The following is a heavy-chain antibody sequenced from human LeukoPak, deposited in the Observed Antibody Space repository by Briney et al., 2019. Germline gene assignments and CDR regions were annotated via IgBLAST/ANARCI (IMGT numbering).Heavy chain of an antibody. Sequence: AGTLCLSCGASGCTVTRGSYRWGWMGPPPGKGLEGNRKHDVDEKQDGIEKYYVAPLKGRFTISRDNAKNSLYLQMTSPRAEDTAVYYCARSGRGVYSFYFYMEHWGKGTTVTDSS. D-gene: IGHD3-10*01. CDR2: DVDEKQDGIEK. CDR3: ARSGRGVYSFYFYMEH. CDR1: GCTVTRGS. J-gene: IGHJ6*03. V-gene: IGHV3-7*01.